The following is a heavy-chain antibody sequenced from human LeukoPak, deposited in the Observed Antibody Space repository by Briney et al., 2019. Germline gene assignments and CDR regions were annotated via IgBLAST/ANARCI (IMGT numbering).Heavy chain of an antibody. CDR2: IRQDGSEK. D-gene: IGHD6-13*01. CDR3: AQLTGYSSSWYTPNWFDP. V-gene: IGHV3-7*03. Sequence: GGSLRLSCAASGFTFSSYWMSWVRQAPGKGLEWVANIRQDGSEKYYVDSVKGRFTISRDNAKNSLYLQMNSLRAEDTAVYYCAQLTGYSSSWYTPNWFDPWGQGTLVTVSS. J-gene: IGHJ5*02. CDR1: GFTFSSYW.